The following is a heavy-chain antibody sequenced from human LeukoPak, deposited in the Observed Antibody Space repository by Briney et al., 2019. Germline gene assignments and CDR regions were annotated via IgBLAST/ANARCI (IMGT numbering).Heavy chain of an antibody. Sequence: GGSLRLSCAASGFTFSSYAMSWVRQAPGKGLEWVSAISGSGGSTYYADSVKGRFTISRDNSKNSLYLQMNSLRAEDTAVYYCARGIPYDYVWGSYRRSYFDYWGQGTLVTVSS. CDR2: ISGSGGST. D-gene: IGHD3-16*02. CDR3: ARGIPYDYVWGSYRRSYFDY. J-gene: IGHJ4*02. V-gene: IGHV3-23*01. CDR1: GFTFSSYA.